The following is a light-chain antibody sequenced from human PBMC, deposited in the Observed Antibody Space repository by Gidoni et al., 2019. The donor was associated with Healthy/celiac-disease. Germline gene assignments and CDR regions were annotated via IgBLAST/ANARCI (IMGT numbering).Light chain of an antibody. Sequence: DIVMTQSPLSLPVTPGEPASISCRSSQRLLHSNGYTYLDWYLQKPGQSPQLLIYLGSNRASGVPDRFSGSGSGTEFTLKISRVEAEDVGVYYCMQALQTPWTFGQGTKVEIK. CDR1: QRLLHSNGYTY. V-gene: IGKV2-28*01. CDR2: LGS. J-gene: IGKJ1*01. CDR3: MQALQTPWT.